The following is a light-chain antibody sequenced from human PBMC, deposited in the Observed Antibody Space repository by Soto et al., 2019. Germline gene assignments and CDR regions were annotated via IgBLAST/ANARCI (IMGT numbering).Light chain of an antibody. J-gene: IGKJ1*01. CDR3: QQYVTSPA. Sequence: ENVFSQSPGTLSFFPGERATLSCRASQSVSSNYLAWYQQKPGQAPRLLIYGASRRATGIPDRFSGSGSGTDFTLTISRLEPEDFAVYYCQQYVTSPAFGQGTKVDIK. CDR1: QSVSSNY. CDR2: GAS. V-gene: IGKV3-20*01.